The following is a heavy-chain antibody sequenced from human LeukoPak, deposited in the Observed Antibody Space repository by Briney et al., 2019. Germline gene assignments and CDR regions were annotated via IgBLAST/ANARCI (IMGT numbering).Heavy chain of an antibody. CDR3: ARLHLYYYYMDV. J-gene: IGHJ6*03. V-gene: IGHV4-34*01. CDR1: GGSFSGYY. CDR2: INHSGST. Sequence: SETLSLTCAVYGGSFSGYYWSWIRQPPGKGLEWIGEINHSGSTNYNPSLKSRVTISVDMSKNQFSLKLSSVTAADTAVYYCARLHLYYYYMDVWGKGTTVTVSS.